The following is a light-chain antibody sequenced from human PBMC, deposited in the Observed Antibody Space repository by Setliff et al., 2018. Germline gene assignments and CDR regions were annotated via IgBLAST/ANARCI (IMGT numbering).Light chain of an antibody. CDR1: SSDVSGYNY. V-gene: IGLV2-14*01. CDR3: CSYTISSTRV. CDR2: DVS. Sequence: QSALAQPPSASGSPGQSVTISCTGTSSDVSGYNYVSWYQQHPGKAPKLMIYDVSNRPSGVSNRFSGSKSGNTASLTISGLQAEDEADYYCCSYTISSTRVFGTGTKVTVL. J-gene: IGLJ1*01.